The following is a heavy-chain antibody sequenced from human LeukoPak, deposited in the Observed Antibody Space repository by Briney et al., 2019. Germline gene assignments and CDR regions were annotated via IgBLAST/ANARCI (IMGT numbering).Heavy chain of an antibody. J-gene: IGHJ5*02. Sequence: GASVKVSCKASGYTFTGYYMHWVRQAPGQGLEWMGWINPNSGGTNYAQKFQGRVTITRDTSASTAYMELSSLRSEDTAVYYCARAGAITIFGVVITRRNWFDPWGQGTLVTVSS. CDR1: GYTFTGYY. CDR3: ARAGAITIFGVVITRRNWFDP. V-gene: IGHV1-2*02. D-gene: IGHD3-3*01. CDR2: INPNSGGT.